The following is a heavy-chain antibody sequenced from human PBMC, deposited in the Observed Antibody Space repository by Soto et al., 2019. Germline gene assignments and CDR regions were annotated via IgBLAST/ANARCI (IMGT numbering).Heavy chain of an antibody. J-gene: IGHJ4*02. Sequence: GESLKISCKGSGYSFTSYWIGWVRQMPGKGLEWMGIIYPGDSGTRYSPSFQGQVTISADKSISTAYLQWSSLKASDTAMYYCAGQDFKVDDILTGYYVYWGQGTLVTVSS. D-gene: IGHD3-9*01. CDR3: AGQDFKVDDILTGYYVY. V-gene: IGHV5-51*01. CDR2: IYPGDSGT. CDR1: GYSFTSYW.